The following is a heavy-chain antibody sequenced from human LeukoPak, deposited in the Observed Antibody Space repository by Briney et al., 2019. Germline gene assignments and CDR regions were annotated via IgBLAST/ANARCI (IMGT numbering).Heavy chain of an antibody. CDR3: ATLYCTNGVCYTAHHDY. D-gene: IGHD2-8*01. V-gene: IGHV1-69*13. Sequence: ASVKVSCQGCGGTFSSYAISWVRQAPGRGLEWVGGVIPIFGTANYAQKFHGRLTITADESTSTAYMQLSSLRSEDTAVYYCATLYCTNGVCYTAHHDYWGQGTLVTVSS. CDR1: GGTFSSYA. CDR2: VIPIFGTA. J-gene: IGHJ4*02.